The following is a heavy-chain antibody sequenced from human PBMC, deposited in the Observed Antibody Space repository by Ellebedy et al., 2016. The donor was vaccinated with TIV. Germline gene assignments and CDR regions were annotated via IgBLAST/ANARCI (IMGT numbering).Heavy chain of an antibody. CDR1: GFPFSSYA. CDR2: ISGNGGRT. J-gene: IGHJ4*02. D-gene: IGHD6-19*01. CDR3: AKGSQWLGRTCFDY. V-gene: IGHV3-23*01. Sequence: PGGSLRLSCPASGFPFSSYAMSWVRQAPGKGLEWVSRISGNGGRTDYADSVKGRFTISRDNSNNSLYLQMNSLRAEDTDVYYCAKGSQWLGRTCFDYWGQGTLVTVSS.